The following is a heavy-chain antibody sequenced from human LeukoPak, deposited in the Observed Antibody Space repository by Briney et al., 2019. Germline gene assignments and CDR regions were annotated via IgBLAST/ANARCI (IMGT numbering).Heavy chain of an antibody. V-gene: IGHV4-34*01. D-gene: IGHD3-16*01. J-gene: IGHJ6*02. Sequence: SETLSLTCGVQGGSLTGYYWNWIRRSPGRGLEWLGKINHSGSTTYSPSFERRLTISLVTSKNEVSLRLTSVTAADTAIYYCARGQRTLTAHYYDYHPTDVWGQGTTVTVSS. CDR2: INHSGST. CDR3: ARGQRTLTAHYYDYHPTDV. CDR1: GGSLTGYY.